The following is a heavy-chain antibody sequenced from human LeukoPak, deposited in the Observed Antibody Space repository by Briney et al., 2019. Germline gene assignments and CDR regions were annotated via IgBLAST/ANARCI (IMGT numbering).Heavy chain of an antibody. CDR1: GFTFSTYW. D-gene: IGHD6-13*01. V-gene: IGHV3-74*01. Sequence: PGGSLRLSCAASGFTFSTYWMHWVRQAPGKGLVWVSRINSDGSSTRYADPVKGRFTISRDNAKNTLYLQMNSLRAEDTAVYYCARDSPHSSNDFHYRGQGTLVTVSS. CDR2: INSDGSST. J-gene: IGHJ4*02. CDR3: ARDSPHSSNDFHY.